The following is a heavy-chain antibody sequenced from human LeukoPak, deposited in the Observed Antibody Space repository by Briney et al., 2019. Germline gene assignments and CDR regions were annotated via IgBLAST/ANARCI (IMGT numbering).Heavy chain of an antibody. Sequence: GRSLRLSCAASGFTFNTYTMHWVRQAPGEGLQWVALMSYDRSNEHYADSVKGRFTISRDNSKNTLYLQMTSLRLEDTAVYYCAREGSRSDGAFDIWGQGTLVTVSS. V-gene: IGHV3-30*04. CDR3: AREGSRSDGAFDI. J-gene: IGHJ3*02. D-gene: IGHD5-24*01. CDR2: MSYDRSNE. CDR1: GFTFNTYT.